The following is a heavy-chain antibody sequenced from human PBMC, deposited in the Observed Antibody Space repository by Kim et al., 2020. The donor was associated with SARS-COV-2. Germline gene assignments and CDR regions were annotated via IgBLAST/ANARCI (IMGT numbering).Heavy chain of an antibody. V-gene: IGHV3-30*07. CDR3: ARDLQVPAAFFDYMDV. J-gene: IGHJ6*02. D-gene: IGHD2-2*01. Sequence: ASGQSRFPISRDDSMNTLYLQMNSLRAEDTAVYYCARDLQVPAAFFDYMDVWGQGTTVTVS.